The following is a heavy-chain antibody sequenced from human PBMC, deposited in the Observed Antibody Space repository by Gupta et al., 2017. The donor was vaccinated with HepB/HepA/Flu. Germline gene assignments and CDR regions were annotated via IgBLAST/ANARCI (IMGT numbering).Heavy chain of an antibody. Sequence: QLQLQESGPGLVKPSETLSLTCTVSGGSISSSTYYWGWIRQPPGKGLEYIGSIYYSGSTYYNPSLKSRVTISVDTSKNQFSLKLSSVTAADTAVYYCARYDSRGYYSRFDYWGQGTLVTVSS. CDR1: GGSISSSTYY. CDR2: IYYSGST. J-gene: IGHJ4*02. D-gene: IGHD3-22*01. V-gene: IGHV4-39*01. CDR3: ARYDSRGYYSRFDY.